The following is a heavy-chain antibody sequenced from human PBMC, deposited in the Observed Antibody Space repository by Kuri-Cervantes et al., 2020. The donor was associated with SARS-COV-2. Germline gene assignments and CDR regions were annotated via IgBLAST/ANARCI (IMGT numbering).Heavy chain of an antibody. V-gene: IGHV3-15*01. D-gene: IGHD1-26*01. Sequence: GGSLRLSCAASGFTFSNAWMSWVRQAPGKGLEWVGRIKSKTDGGTTDYAAPVKGRFTISRDNAKNSLYLQMNSLRAEDTAVYYCTRWRVGAKTWGQGTLVTVSS. J-gene: IGHJ4*02. CDR2: IKSKTDGGTT. CDR1: GFTFSNAW. CDR3: TRWRVGAKT.